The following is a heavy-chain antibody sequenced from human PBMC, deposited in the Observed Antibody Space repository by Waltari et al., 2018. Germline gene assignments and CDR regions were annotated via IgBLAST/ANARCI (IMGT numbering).Heavy chain of an antibody. CDR2: ISWNSNNI. CDR1: GFMFEDSA. J-gene: IGHJ4*02. D-gene: IGHD3-3*01. V-gene: IGHV3-9*01. CDR3: VRDAFGNTIGGVFDY. Sequence: EVQLVESGGGLVQPGNSLRLSCVPSGFMFEDSAMHWVRQVPGKGLEWLSGISWNSNNIVYADSVKGRFTISRDNAENSLYLLMNNLRAEDTALYYCVRDAFGNTIGGVFDYWGQGTLLTVSS.